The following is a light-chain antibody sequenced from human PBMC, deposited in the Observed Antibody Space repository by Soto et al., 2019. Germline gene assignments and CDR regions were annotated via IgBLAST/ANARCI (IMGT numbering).Light chain of an antibody. CDR1: SSDVGSYNL. CDR2: EVS. Sequence: QSALTQPATVSGSPGQSITISFTGTSSDVGSYNLVSWYQQHPGKAPKLMIYEVSKRPSGVSNRFSGSKSGNTASLTISGLQAEDEADYYCSLGVFGTGTKVTVL. J-gene: IGLJ1*01. V-gene: IGLV2-23*02. CDR3: SLGV.